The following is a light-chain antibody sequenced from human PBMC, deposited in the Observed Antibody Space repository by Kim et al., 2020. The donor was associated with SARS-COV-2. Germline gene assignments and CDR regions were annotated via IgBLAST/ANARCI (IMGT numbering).Light chain of an antibody. V-gene: IGLV2-14*03. CDR3: NAFTTDSIHV. J-gene: IGLJ1*01. CDR2: DVN. Sequence: QSALTQPASVSGSPGQSIAISCTGSSSDVGDNNFVSWYQQHPGKVPKLMIYDVNIRPSGVSDRFSGSKSGNTASLTISGLQADDEADYYCNAFTTDSIHVFGTGTKVTVL. CDR1: SSDVGDNNF.